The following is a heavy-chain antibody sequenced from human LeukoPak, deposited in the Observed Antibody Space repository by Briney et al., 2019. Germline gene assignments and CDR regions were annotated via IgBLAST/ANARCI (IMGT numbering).Heavy chain of an antibody. D-gene: IGHD2-2*01. J-gene: IGHJ4*02. CDR3: ARGGLGYHDY. CDR1: GGSIGSYY. CDR2: IYSSGST. V-gene: IGHV4-59*12. Sequence: PSETLSLTCTVSGGSIGSYYWSWIRQPPGKGLEWIGYIYSSGSTNYNPSLKSRVTMSVDTSKNQFSLRLSSVTAADTAVYYCARGGLGYHDYWGQGTLVTVSS.